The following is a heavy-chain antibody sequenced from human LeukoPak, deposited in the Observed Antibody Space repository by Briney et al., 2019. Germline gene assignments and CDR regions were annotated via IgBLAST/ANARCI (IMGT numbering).Heavy chain of an antibody. V-gene: IGHV3-74*01. CDR3: ARDPGHSNYINDY. D-gene: IGHD4-11*01. CDR1: GFTFSNYW. CDR2: ISSDGTNT. J-gene: IGHJ4*02. Sequence: GGSPRLSCAASGFTFSNYWMHWVRQIPGKGLVWVSRISSDGTNTHYADSVKGRFTISRDNAENTLYLQMTSLRAEDTAVCYCARDPGHSNYINDYWGQGTLVTVSS.